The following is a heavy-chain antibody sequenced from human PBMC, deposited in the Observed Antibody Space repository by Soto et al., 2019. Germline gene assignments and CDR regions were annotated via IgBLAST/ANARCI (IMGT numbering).Heavy chain of an antibody. CDR1: GDTFSSYP. Sequence: EASVKVSCKASGDTFSSYPISWVRQAPGQGLEWMGGIIPILDTANYAQKIQGRVTITADESTSTAYMELSSLRSEDTAVYYCARGGYRGYDFLLDVWGQGTTVTVSS. J-gene: IGHJ6*02. D-gene: IGHD5-12*01. V-gene: IGHV1-69*13. CDR2: IIPILDTA. CDR3: ARGGYRGYDFLLDV.